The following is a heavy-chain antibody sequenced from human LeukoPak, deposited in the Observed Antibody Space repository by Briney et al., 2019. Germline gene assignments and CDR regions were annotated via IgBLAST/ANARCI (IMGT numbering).Heavy chain of an antibody. V-gene: IGHV3-30*02. CDR3: AKTVGATHDY. CDR1: GFTFSSYG. CDR2: IRYDGSNK. Sequence: PGGSLRLSCAASGFTFSSYGMHWVRQAPGKGLEWVAFIRYDGSNKYYADSVRGRFTISRDNSKNTLYLQMNSLRAEDTAVYYCAKTVGATHDYWGQGTLATVSS. D-gene: IGHD1-26*01. J-gene: IGHJ4*02.